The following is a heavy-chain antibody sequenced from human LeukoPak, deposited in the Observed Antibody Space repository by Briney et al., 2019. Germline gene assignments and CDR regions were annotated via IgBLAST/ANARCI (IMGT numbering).Heavy chain of an antibody. Sequence: GGSLRLSCAASGFTVSSNYMSWVRQAPGKGLEWVSVIYSGGSTYYADSVKGRFTISRDNSKNTLYLQMNSLRAEDTAVYYCARHFVPPYAWFDPWGQGTLVTVSS. V-gene: IGHV3-66*04. CDR1: GFTVSSNY. CDR3: ARHFVPPYAWFDP. CDR2: IYSGGST. J-gene: IGHJ5*02. D-gene: IGHD2-8*01.